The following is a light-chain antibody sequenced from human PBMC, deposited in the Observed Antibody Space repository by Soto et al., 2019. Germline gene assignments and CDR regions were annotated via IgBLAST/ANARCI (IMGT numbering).Light chain of an antibody. J-gene: IGLJ2*01. CDR1: SSDVGDYHY. V-gene: IGLV2-8*01. CDR2: EVT. Sequence: QSALTQPPSASGSPGQSVTISCTGTSSDVGDYHYVSWYQQHPGKAPKLMIHEVTKRPSGVPDRFSGSKSGNTASLTVSGLQGEDEADYYCSSYAGSNNLVFGGGTKLTVL. CDR3: SSYAGSNNLV.